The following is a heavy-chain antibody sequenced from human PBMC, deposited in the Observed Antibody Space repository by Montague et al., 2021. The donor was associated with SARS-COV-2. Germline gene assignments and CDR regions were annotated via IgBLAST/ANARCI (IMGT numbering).Heavy chain of an antibody. V-gene: IGHV4-59*01. CDR1: GGSISSYY. Sequence: SESLSLTCTVSGGSISSYYWSWIRQPPGKGLEWIGYIYYSGSTNYNPSLKSRVTISVDTSKNQFSLKLSSVTAADTAVYYCARALVPEEWLFGGDYYYYMDVGGKGTTGTVSS. CDR3: ARALVPEEWLFGGDYYYYMDV. J-gene: IGHJ6*03. D-gene: IGHD3-3*01. CDR2: IYYSGST.